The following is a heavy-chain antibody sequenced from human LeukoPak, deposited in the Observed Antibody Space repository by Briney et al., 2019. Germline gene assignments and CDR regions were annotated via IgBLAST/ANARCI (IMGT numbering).Heavy chain of an antibody. V-gene: IGHV4-59*02. J-gene: IGHJ4*02. CDR3: ARVVGRYCSSTSCYIDY. D-gene: IGHD2-2*02. CDR1: GGSVTTYY. CDR2: IYDSGST. Sequence: SETLSLTCTVSGGSVTTYYWSWLRQPPGKGREGIGYIYDSGSTNYNPSLKSRVTISEDTSKRQFSLKLRSVTAADTAVYYCARVVGRYCSSTSCYIDYWGQGTLVTVSS.